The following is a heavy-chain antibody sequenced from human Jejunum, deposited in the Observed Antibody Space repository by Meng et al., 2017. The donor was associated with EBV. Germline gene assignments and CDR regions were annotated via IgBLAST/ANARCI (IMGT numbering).Heavy chain of an antibody. CDR2: FYYSASP. J-gene: IGHJ4*02. CDR1: GASVSTGSYY. V-gene: IGHV4-61*01. Sequence: QVQLQESGPGLVKSSGXLSLTCXVSGASVSTGSYYWSWIRQPPGKGLEWIGYFYYSASPKYNPSLKSRATISADMSKNQFSLKLRSVTSADTAVYYCARGRGVTDYYDSSGSPFDYWGQGTLVTVSS. D-gene: IGHD3-22*01. CDR3: ARGRGVTDYYDSSGSPFDY.